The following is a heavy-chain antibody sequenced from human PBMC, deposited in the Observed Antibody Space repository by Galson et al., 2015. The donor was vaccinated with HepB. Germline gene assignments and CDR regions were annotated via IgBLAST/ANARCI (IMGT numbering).Heavy chain of an antibody. Sequence: QSGAEVKKPGESLRISCKGSGYSFTSYWISWVRQMPGKGLEWMGRIDPSDSYTNYSPSFQGHVTISADKSISTAYLQWSSLKASDTAMYYCATNGVQPAAVFGGMDVWGQRTTVTVSS. CDR1: GYSFTSYW. V-gene: IGHV5-10-1*01. CDR2: IDPSDSYT. CDR3: ATNGVQPAAVFGGMDV. J-gene: IGHJ6*02. D-gene: IGHD6-13*01.